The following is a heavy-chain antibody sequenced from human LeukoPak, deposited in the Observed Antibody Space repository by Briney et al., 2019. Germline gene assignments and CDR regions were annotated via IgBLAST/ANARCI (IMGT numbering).Heavy chain of an antibody. J-gene: IGHJ4*02. CDR3: ARGDAFSGDH. Sequence: GSLKPPWAIFGFTFSNFWMSLVRQAPGRGLGWVANIHPEGNEKYHVESVKGRFTISRDNAKNSLFLQMNGLRVEDTAVYYCARGDAFSGDHWGQGTLVTVSS. V-gene: IGHV3-7*04. CDR1: GFTFSNFW. CDR2: IHPEGNEK.